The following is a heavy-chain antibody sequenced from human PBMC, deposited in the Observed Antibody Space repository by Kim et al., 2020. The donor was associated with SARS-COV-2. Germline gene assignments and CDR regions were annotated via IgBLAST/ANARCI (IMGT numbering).Heavy chain of an antibody. Sequence: TNYNTSLKRRVIMSVAPSKNQFSLTLTSVTAADTAVYYCARETEYNWFDTWGQGTLVIVSS. CDR3: ARETEYNWFDT. CDR2: T. V-gene: IGHV4-4*07. J-gene: IGHJ5*02.